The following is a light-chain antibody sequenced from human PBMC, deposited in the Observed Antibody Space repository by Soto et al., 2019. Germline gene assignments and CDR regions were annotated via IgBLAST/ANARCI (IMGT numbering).Light chain of an antibody. CDR3: CSYAGSYTWV. J-gene: IGLJ3*02. CDR1: SSRVGDYNY. V-gene: IGLV2-11*01. CDR2: AVN. Sequence: QSALTQPRSVSGSPGQSVTISCTGTSSRVGDYNYVSWYQQHPGKAPKLLIYAVNMRPSGVPDRFSGSKSGNTASLTISGLQAEDEADYSCCSYAGSYTWVFGGGTKLTVL.